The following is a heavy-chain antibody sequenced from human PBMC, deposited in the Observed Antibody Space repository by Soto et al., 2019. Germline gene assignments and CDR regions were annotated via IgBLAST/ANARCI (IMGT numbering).Heavy chain of an antibody. CDR3: ARANYDSSGYYLDGMDV. CDR1: GGSISSYY. CDR2: IYTSGST. Sequence: SETLSLTCTVSGGSISSYYWSWIRQPAGKGLEWIGRIYTSGSTSYNPSLKSRVTMSVDTSKNQFSLKLSSVTAADTAVYYCARANYDSSGYYLDGMDVWGQGTTVTVSS. J-gene: IGHJ6*02. D-gene: IGHD3-22*01. V-gene: IGHV4-4*07.